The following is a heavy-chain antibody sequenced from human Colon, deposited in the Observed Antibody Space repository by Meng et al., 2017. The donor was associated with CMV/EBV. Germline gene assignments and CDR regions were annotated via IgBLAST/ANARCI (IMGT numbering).Heavy chain of an antibody. J-gene: IGHJ4*02. V-gene: IGHV4-4*07. CDR3: ARDSNLSGLAY. CDR2: VYISGNT. D-gene: IGHD3-10*01. CDR1: GASIPSYY. Sequence: QVQLRESGPGLVKPSETLSVTCTVSGASIPSYYWSWIRQPAGKGLEWIGRVYISGNTNYNPSLKSRVTMSIDTSKNQLSLNIRSVTAADTAVYYCARDSNLSGLAYWGQGTLVTVSS.